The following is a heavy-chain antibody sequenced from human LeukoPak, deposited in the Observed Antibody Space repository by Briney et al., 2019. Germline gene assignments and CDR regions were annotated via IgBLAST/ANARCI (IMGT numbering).Heavy chain of an antibody. Sequence: SETLSLTCTVSGGSISSSSYYWGWIRQPPGKGLEWIGRIYYSGSTYYNPSLKSRVTISVDTSKNQFSLKLSSMTAADTAVYYCARGALLWFGDRMEYYFDYWGQGTLLTVSS. CDR2: IYYSGST. V-gene: IGHV4-39*07. CDR1: GGSISSSSYY. J-gene: IGHJ4*02. D-gene: IGHD3-10*01. CDR3: ARGALLWFGDRMEYYFDY.